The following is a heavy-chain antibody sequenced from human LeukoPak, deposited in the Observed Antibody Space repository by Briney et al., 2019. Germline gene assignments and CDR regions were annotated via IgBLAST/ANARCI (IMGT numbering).Heavy chain of an antibody. D-gene: IGHD4-17*01. CDR2: IYHSGNT. V-gene: IGHV4-30-2*01. Sequence: SETLSLTCAVSGASISSGGYSWHWPRLPPGKGLEWFANIYHSGNTYYNPYLRSRITISVDTSKNQFSLMLSSVTAADTAFYDCARKKDYGDYVDYWGQGTLVTVSS. J-gene: IGHJ4*02. CDR1: GASISSGGYS. CDR3: ARKKDYGDYVDY.